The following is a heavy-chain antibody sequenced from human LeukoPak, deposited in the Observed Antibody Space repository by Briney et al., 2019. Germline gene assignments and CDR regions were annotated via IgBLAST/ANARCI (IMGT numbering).Heavy chain of an antibody. V-gene: IGHV4-61*01. CDR2: IYYSGST. CDR3: ARAAYSGSYHSDY. J-gene: IGHJ4*02. D-gene: IGHD1-26*01. CDR1: GGSFNSGSYY. Sequence: SETLSLTCTVSGGSFNSGSYYWNWIRQPPGKGLEWIGYIYYSGSTNYNPSLKSRVTISVDTSKNQFSLKLSSVTAADTAVYYCARAAYSGSYHSDYWGQGTLVTVSS.